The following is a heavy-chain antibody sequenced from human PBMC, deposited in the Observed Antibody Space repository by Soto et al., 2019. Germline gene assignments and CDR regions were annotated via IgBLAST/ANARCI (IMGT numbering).Heavy chain of an antibody. Sequence: HPVGSLRLSCSASGFTFSSYAMHWVRQAPGKGLEYVSGVRGNGDPPFYADSVKGRFTISRDNSKNTLYLQMSGLSADDTAVYYCVKSRGGNNFDFFDWGQGALVTVSS. J-gene: IGHJ4*02. V-gene: IGHV3-64D*06. CDR3: VKSRGGNNFDFFD. CDR2: VRGNGDPP. D-gene: IGHD5-12*01. CDR1: GFTFSSYA.